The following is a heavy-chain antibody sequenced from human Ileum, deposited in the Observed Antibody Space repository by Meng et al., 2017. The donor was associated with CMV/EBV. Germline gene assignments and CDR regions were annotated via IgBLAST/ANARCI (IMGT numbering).Heavy chain of an antibody. Sequence: QVQLVQAGAEVKNPGASVKVSCKASGYTFSSYHLHWVRQAPGQGLEWMGIINPTDGTTDYAQEFQGRLTMTRDTSTRTVYMDLSSLTSEDTAIYYCSRGIYWSDYFRSGQLDYWGQGTLVTVSS. V-gene: IGHV1-46*01. J-gene: IGHJ4*02. CDR2: INPTDGTT. CDR3: SRGIYWSDYFRSGQLDY. D-gene: IGHD3-3*01. CDR1: GYTFSSYH.